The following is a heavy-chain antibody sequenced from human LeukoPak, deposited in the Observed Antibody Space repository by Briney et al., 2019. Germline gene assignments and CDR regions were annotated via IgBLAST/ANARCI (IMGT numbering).Heavy chain of an antibody. Sequence: GRSLRLSCAASGFTFSSYAMHWVRQAPGKGLEWVALIRYDGSNKYYADSVKGRFTISRDNSKNTLYLQMNSLRAEDTAVYYCAKQGYCSSTSCSEVGYYFDYWGQGTLVTVSS. CDR1: GFTFSSYA. D-gene: IGHD2-2*01. V-gene: IGHV3-30*04. CDR3: AKQGYCSSTSCSEVGYYFDY. J-gene: IGHJ4*02. CDR2: IRYDGSNK.